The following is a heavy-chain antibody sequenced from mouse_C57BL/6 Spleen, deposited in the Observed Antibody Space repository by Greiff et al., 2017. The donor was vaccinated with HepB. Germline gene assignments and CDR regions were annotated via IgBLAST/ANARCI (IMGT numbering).Heavy chain of an antibody. CDR3: ARQFDYDGFSLAY. Sequence: EVKLMESGGGLVQPGGSLKLSCAASGFTFSDYGMAWVRQAPRKGPEWVAFISNLAYSIYYADTVTGRITISRENAKNTLYLEMSSLRSEDTAMYYCARQFDYDGFSLAYWGQVTLVTVSA. V-gene: IGHV5-15*01. D-gene: IGHD2-4*01. CDR2: ISNLAYSI. J-gene: IGHJ3*01. CDR1: GFTFSDYG.